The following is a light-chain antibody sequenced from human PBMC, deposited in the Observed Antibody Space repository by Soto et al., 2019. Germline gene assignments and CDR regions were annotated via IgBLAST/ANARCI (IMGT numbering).Light chain of an antibody. CDR3: QQYNSYPWT. J-gene: IGKJ1*01. CDR2: DAS. Sequence: DIQMTQSPSTLSASVGDRVTITCRASQSISSWLAWYQQKPGKAPKLLIYDASSLESGVPSRFSGSGSGTEFTLTISSLQHDDFATYYCQQYNSYPWTFGQGNKVEIK. CDR1: QSISSW. V-gene: IGKV1-5*01.